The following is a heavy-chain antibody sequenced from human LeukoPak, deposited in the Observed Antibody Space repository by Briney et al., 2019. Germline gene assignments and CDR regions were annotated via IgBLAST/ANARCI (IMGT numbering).Heavy chain of an antibody. CDR1: GYTFTNYD. CDR3: ARALNWEYYFDY. Sequence: ASVKVSCKASGYTFTNYDINWVRQATGQGLEWMGWMNPNSGTTGYAQKFLGRVTITRNTSISTTYMELSSLRSEDTAVYYCARALNWEYYFDYWGQGTLVTVSS. J-gene: IGHJ4*02. D-gene: IGHD3-16*01. V-gene: IGHV1-8*03. CDR2: MNPNSGTT.